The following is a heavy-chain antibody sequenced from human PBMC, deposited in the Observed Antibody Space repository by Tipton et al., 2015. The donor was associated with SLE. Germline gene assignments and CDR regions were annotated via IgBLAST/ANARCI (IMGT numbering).Heavy chain of an antibody. D-gene: IGHD3-16*01. V-gene: IGHV4-59*08. CDR3: ARQRGYYDGTPFPPWNFDL. CDR1: GGSISSYY. CDR2: IYYSGST. Sequence: TLSLTCTVSGGSISSYYWSWIRQPPGKGLEWIGYIYYSGSTNYNPSLKSRVTISVDTSKNQFSLKLNSVTAADTAVYFCARQRGYYDGTPFPPWNFDLWGRGTQVTVSS. J-gene: IGHJ2*01.